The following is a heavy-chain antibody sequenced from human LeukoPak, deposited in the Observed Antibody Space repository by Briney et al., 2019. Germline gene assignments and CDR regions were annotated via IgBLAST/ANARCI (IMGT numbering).Heavy chain of an antibody. J-gene: IGHJ4*02. CDR1: GYTFTGCY. CDR2: INPNSGGT. D-gene: IGHD3-22*01. CDR3: AREDYYDSSGYFPLFDY. Sequence: GASVKVSCKASGYTFTGCYMHWVRQAPGQGLEWMGWINPNSGGTNYAQKFQGRVTMTRDTSISTAYMELSRLRSDDTAVYYCAREDYYDSSGYFPLFDYWGQGTLVTVSS. V-gene: IGHV1-2*02.